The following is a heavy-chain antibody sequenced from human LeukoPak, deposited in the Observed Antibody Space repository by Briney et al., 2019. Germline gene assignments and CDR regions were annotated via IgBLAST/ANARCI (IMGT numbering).Heavy chain of an antibody. D-gene: IGHD6-19*01. J-gene: IGHJ4*02. Sequence: SETLSLTCTVSGGSISSSSYYWGWIRQPPGKGLEWIGSIYYSGSTYYNPSLKSRVTISVDTSKNQFSLKLSSVTAADTAVYYCARETGIAVAGPFDYWGQGTLVTVSS. CDR3: ARETGIAVAGPFDY. CDR2: IYYSGST. V-gene: IGHV4-39*01. CDR1: GGSISSSSYY.